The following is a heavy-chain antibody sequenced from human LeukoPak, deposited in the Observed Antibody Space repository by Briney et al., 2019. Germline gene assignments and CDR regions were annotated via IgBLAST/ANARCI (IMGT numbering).Heavy chain of an antibody. J-gene: IGHJ3*02. Sequence: SGPALVKPTQTLTLTCTFSGISLSTSGMRVSWIRQPPGKALEWLARIDWDDDKFNSTSLKTRLTISKDTSKNHVVLTMTNMDPVDTATYYCTRIGFFYDSSGYSGAFDIWGQGTMVIVSS. D-gene: IGHD3-22*01. CDR2: IDWDDDK. CDR1: GISLSTSGMR. V-gene: IGHV2-70*04. CDR3: TRIGFFYDSSGYSGAFDI.